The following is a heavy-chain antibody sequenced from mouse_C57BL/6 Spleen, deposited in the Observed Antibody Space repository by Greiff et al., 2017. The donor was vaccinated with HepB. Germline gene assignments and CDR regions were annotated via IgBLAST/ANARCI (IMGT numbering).Heavy chain of an antibody. V-gene: IGHV1-85*01. J-gene: IGHJ1*03. Sequence: QVQLQQSGPELVKPGASVKLSCKASGYTFTSYDINWVKQRPGQGLEWIGWIYPRDGSTKYNEKFKGKATLTVDTSSSTAYMELHSLTSEDSAVYFCERGGTTVVEGWYFDDWGKGTTVTVSS. CDR1: GYTFTSYD. CDR3: ERGGTTVVEGWYFDD. CDR2: IYPRDGST. D-gene: IGHD1-1*01.